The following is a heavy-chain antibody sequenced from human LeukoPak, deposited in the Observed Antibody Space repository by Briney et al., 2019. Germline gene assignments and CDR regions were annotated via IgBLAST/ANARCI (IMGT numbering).Heavy chain of an antibody. D-gene: IGHD2-8*01. J-gene: IGHJ4*02. V-gene: IGHV1-69*05. CDR1: GGTFSSYA. Sequence: ASVKVSCKASGGTFSSYAISWMRQAPGQGLEWMGGIIPIFGTANYAQKFQGRVTITTDESTSTAYMELSSLRSEDTAVYYCVMGLGQLSPFDYWGQGTLVTVSS. CDR2: IIPIFGTA. CDR3: VMGLGQLSPFDY.